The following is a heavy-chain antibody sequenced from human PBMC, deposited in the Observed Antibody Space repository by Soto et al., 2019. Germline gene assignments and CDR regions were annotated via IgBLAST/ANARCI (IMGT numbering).Heavy chain of an antibody. V-gene: IGHV1-2*04. J-gene: IGHJ6*02. D-gene: IGHD1-26*01. CDR1: GYTFTGYY. Sequence: ASVKVSCKASGYTFTGYYMHWVRQAPGQGLEWMGWINPNSGGTNYAQKFQGWVTMTRDTSISTAYMELSRLRSDDTAVYYCARDRKIVGATGYYYYYGMDVWGQGTTVTVSS. CDR3: ARDRKIVGATGYYYYYGMDV. CDR2: INPNSGGT.